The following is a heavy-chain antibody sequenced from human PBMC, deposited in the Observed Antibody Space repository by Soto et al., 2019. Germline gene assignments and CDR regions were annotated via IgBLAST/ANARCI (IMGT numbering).Heavy chain of an antibody. CDR2: IYDSGST. CDR1: GGSISDYN. CDR3: AAAPRY. D-gene: IGHD2-15*01. Sequence: SETLSLTCTVSGGSISDYNWSWIRQPPGKGLEWIGYIYDSGSTNYNPSLKSRVTISVDTSKNQFSLRLTSVTAADTAVYYCAAAPRYWGQGALVTVSS. J-gene: IGHJ4*02. V-gene: IGHV4-59*01.